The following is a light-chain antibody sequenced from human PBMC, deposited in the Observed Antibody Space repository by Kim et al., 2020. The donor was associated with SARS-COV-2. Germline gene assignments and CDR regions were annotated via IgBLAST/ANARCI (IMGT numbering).Light chain of an antibody. Sequence: GQSVTIPCTGTSSDVGGYNYVSWYQQHPGKAPKLMIYEVSKRPSGVPDRFSGSKSDNTASLTVSGLQAGDEADYYCCSYSVTNTLVFGGGTKLTVL. CDR3: CSYSVTNTLV. CDR2: EVS. CDR1: SSDVGGYNY. V-gene: IGLV2-8*01. J-gene: IGLJ3*02.